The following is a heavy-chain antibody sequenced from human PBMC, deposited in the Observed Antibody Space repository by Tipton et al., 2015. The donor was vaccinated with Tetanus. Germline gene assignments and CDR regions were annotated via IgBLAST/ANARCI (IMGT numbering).Heavy chain of an antibody. CDR3: ARGGTMDY. J-gene: IGHJ4*02. V-gene: IGHV1-18*01. CDR2: INTDKGST. D-gene: IGHD1-1*01. Sequence: QSGPEVKKPGASVKVSCKASGYTFTSFGINWVRQAPGQGLEWMGWINTDKGSTNYAQNLQGRVIMTTDTSTLTAYMELRSLRFDDTAVYYCARGGTMDYWGQGTLVTVSA. CDR1: GYTFTSFG.